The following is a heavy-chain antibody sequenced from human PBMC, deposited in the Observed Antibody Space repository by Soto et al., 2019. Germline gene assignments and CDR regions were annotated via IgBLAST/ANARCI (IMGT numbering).Heavy chain of an antibody. CDR3: ARARRGSGPAYAFDI. J-gene: IGHJ3*02. Sequence: EVQLVESGGALVQPGGSLRLSCAASGFTFSAYSMNWVRQAPGKGLEWVSFIGSTGSVTHYADSVMGRSTISRDNGRNSLYLQMNSLRAEDTAVYHCARARRGSGPAYAFDIWGQGTMVTVSS. D-gene: IGHD2-2*01. CDR2: IGSTGSVT. V-gene: IGHV3-48*04. CDR1: GFTFSAYS.